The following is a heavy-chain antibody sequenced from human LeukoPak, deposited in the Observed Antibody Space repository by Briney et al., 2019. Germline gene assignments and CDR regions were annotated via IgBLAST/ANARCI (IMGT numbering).Heavy chain of an antibody. Sequence: AAVKVSCKVSGYTLTELSMHWVRQAPGKGLEWMGGFDPEDGETIFAQKFQGRVTMTEDTSTDTAYMELSSLRSEDTAVYYCATKRFLEWLYFDYWGQGTLVTFSS. D-gene: IGHD3-3*01. V-gene: IGHV1-24*01. CDR3: ATKRFLEWLYFDY. J-gene: IGHJ4*02. CDR2: FDPEDGET. CDR1: GYTLTELS.